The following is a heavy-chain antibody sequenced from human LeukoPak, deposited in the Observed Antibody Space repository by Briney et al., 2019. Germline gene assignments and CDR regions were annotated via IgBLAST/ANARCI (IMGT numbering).Heavy chain of an antibody. CDR1: GGSISSYY. V-gene: IGHV4-4*07. J-gene: IGHJ5*02. CDR3: ARVGETGGNSGGWFDP. D-gene: IGHD4-23*01. Sequence: SETLSLTCTVSGGSISSYYWSWIRQPAGKGLEWIGRIYTSGSTNYNPSLKSRVTISVDKSKNHFSLKLSSVTAADTAVYYCARVGETGGNSGGWFDPWGQGTLVTVSS. CDR2: IYTSGST.